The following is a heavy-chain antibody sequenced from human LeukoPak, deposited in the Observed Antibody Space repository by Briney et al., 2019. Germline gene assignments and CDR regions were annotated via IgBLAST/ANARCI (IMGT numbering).Heavy chain of an antibody. J-gene: IGHJ6*02. CDR3: ARDLRDYVWGSYRYRYYYGMDV. CDR2: IYYSGST. V-gene: IGHV4-31*03. CDR1: GGSISSGGYY. Sequence: SETLSLTCTVSGGSISSGGYYWSWIRQHPGKGLEWIGYIYYSGSTYYNPSLKSRVTISVDTSKNQFSLKLSSVTAADTAVYYCARDLRDYVWGSYRYRYYYGMDVWGQGTTVTVSS. D-gene: IGHD3-16*02.